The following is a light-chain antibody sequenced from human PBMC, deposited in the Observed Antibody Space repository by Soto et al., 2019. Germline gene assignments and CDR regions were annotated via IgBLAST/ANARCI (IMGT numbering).Light chain of an antibody. CDR1: SSDVGSYNL. CDR2: EGS. J-gene: IGLJ1*01. CDR3: CSYVGSYV. Sequence: QSVLTQPASVSGSPGQSITISCTGTSSDVGSYNLVSWYQQHPGKAPKVMIYEGSKRPSGVSNRFSGSKSGNTASLTISGLQAEDEADYYCCSYVGSYVFGTGTKLTVL. V-gene: IGLV2-23*01.